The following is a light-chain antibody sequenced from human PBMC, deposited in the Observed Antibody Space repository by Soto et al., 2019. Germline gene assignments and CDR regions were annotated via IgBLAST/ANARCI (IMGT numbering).Light chain of an antibody. J-gene: IGKJ1*01. CDR1: QSLLHSNGYTY. CDR3: MQGTHWPRT. Sequence: DIVMTQSPLSLPVTPGEPASISCRSSQSLLHSNGYTYLDWYLQKPGQSPQLLIYWGSNRASGVPDRFSGSGSGTDFTLKISRVEAEDVGVYYCMQGTHWPRTFGQGTKVDIK. V-gene: IGKV2-28*01. CDR2: WGS.